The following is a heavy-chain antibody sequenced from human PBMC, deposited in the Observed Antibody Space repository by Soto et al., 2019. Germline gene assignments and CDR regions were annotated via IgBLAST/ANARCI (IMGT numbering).Heavy chain of an antibody. J-gene: IGHJ4*02. D-gene: IGHD6-6*01. CDR1: GFTISSYC. Sequence: GGSLRLSCAASGFTISSYCMSWVRQAPGKGLEWVANIKQDGSEKYYVDSVKGRFTISRDNAKNSLYLQMNSLRAEDTAVYYCARDRFPYSRSAHFDYWGQGTLVTVSS. CDR2: IKQDGSEK. CDR3: ARDRFPYSRSAHFDY. V-gene: IGHV3-7*01.